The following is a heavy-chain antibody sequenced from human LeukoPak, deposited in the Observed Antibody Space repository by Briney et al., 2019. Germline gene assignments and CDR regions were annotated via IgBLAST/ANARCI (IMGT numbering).Heavy chain of an antibody. V-gene: IGHV3-7*01. Sequence: GGSLRLSCAASGFTFSSSWMIWVRQPPGKGPEWVANINQDGSEKFYVDSVKGRFTISRDNAKNSLYLQMNSLRAEDTAVYYCARGSLSWGQGTLVTVSS. CDR1: GFTFSSSW. J-gene: IGHJ4*02. CDR2: INQDGSEK. CDR3: ARGSLS.